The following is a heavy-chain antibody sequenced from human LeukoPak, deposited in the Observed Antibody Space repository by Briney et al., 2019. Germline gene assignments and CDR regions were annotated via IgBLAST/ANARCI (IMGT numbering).Heavy chain of an antibody. Sequence: TGGSLRLSCAASGFTFSSYAMHWVRQAPGKGLEWVAVISYDGSNKYYADSVKGRFTISRDNSKNTLYLQMNSLRAEDTAVYYCARGEYGSGSYHIDYWGQGTLVTVSS. J-gene: IGHJ4*02. CDR3: ARGEYGSGSYHIDY. CDR1: GFTFSSYA. CDR2: ISYDGSNK. V-gene: IGHV3-30*04. D-gene: IGHD3-10*01.